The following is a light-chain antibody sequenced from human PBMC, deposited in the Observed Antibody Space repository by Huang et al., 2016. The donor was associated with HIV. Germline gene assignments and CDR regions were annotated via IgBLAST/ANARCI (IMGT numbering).Light chain of an antibody. CDR1: QSVTNNY. CDR3: QQYGGSPRT. V-gene: IGKV3-20*01. CDR2: GAS. Sequence: EIVFTPSPGTLSLSPGERATLSCRASQSVTNNYLAWYHQKPGQAPMLVIYGASSRATGIPDRLRGSGSGTDFTLTISRLEPDDVVVDYCQQYGGSPRTFGQGTKLEIK. J-gene: IGKJ2*01.